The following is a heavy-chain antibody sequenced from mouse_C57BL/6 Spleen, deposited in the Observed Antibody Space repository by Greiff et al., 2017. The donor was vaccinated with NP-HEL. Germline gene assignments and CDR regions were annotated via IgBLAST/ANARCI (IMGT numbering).Heavy chain of an antibody. J-gene: IGHJ2*01. CDR3: ARSGTTAGYFDY. Sequence: EVQLQQSGPELVKPGASVKISCKASGYSFTDYYMNWVKQSNGKSLEWIGVINPNYGTTSYNQKFKGKATLTVDKSSSTAYMQLSSLTSEDSAVYYCARSGTTAGYFDYWGQGTTLTVSS. CDR2: INPNYGTT. V-gene: IGHV1-39*01. CDR1: GYSFTDYY. D-gene: IGHD1-2*01.